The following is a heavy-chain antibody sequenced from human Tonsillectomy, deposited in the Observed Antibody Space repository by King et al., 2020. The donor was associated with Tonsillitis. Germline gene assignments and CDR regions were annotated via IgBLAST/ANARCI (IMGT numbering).Heavy chain of an antibody. CDR3: ARAGTYYYDSSGYLGAFDI. CDR1: GGSISSSNW. J-gene: IGHJ3*02. Sequence: QLQESGPGLVKPSGTLSLTCAVSGGSISSSNWWSWVRQPPRKGLEGIGEIYHSGSGNYNPSLKSRVTISLDKSKNKFSRKLSSVTAADTAVYYCARAGTYYYDSSGYLGAFDIWGQGTMVTVSS. CDR2: IYHSGSG. V-gene: IGHV4-4*02. D-gene: IGHD3-22*01.